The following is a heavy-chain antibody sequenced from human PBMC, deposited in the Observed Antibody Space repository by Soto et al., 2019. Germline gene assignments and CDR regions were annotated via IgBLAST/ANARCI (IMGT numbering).Heavy chain of an antibody. J-gene: IGHJ2*01. V-gene: IGHV4-4*02. CDR3: ARRRPGTDWYFDL. D-gene: IGHD1-1*01. CDR1: GGSIVIDNW. CDR2: TYHSGTI. Sequence: QVQLQESGPGLVKPSGTLSLTCAVSGGSIVIDNWWSWVRQPPGKGLEYIGETYHSGTINYNPSLKSRVTISVDKSKNQFSLTLTSVTAAVTAVYYCARRRPGTDWYFDLWGRGTLVTVSS.